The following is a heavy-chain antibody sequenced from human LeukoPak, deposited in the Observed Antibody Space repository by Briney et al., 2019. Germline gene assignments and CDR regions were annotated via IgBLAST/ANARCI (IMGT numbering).Heavy chain of an antibody. D-gene: IGHD5-18*01. J-gene: IGHJ4*02. V-gene: IGHV4-39*01. CDR1: GGSISSSSYY. Sequence: ASETLSLTCTVSGGSISSSSYYWGGIRQPPGKGLEWIGSIYYSGSTYYNPSLKSRVTISVDTSKNQFSLKLSSVTAADTAVYYCARPSSYSYGYNYWGQGTLVTVSS. CDR3: ARPSSYSYGYNY. CDR2: IYYSGST.